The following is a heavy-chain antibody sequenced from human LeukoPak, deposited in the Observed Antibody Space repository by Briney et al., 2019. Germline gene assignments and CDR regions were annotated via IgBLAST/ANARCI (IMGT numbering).Heavy chain of an antibody. Sequence: RASETLSLTCTVSGGSISSSLYYWGWIRQAPGKGLGWIGSFYYSGSTYYNASLKSRVTISVDTSKSQFSLKLNSVTATDTAVYYCTTTTRGWYGVGDYWGQGALVTVSS. CDR2: FYYSGST. D-gene: IGHD6-19*01. J-gene: IGHJ4*02. CDR1: GGSISSSLYY. CDR3: TTTTRGWYGVGDY. V-gene: IGHV4-39*01.